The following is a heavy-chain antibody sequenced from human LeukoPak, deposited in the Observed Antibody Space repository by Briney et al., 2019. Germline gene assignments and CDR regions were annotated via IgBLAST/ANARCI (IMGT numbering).Heavy chain of an antibody. Sequence: GGSLRLSCSASGFTFSSYSMNWVRQAPGKGLEWVSSISSSSSYIYYADSVKGRFTISRDNAKNSLYLQMNSLRAEDTAVYYCARGKLEVPAEAWNSAFDIWGQGTMVTVSS. CDR2: ISSSSSYI. CDR3: ARGKLEVPAEAWNSAFDI. CDR1: GFTFSSYS. J-gene: IGHJ3*02. D-gene: IGHD2-2*01. V-gene: IGHV3-21*01.